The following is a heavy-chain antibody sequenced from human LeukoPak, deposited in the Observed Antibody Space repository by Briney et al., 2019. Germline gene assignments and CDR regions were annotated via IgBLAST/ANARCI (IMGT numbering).Heavy chain of an antibody. CDR3: AKNRDSSDYPRDFDF. D-gene: IGHD3-22*01. J-gene: IGHJ4*02. CDR1: GFTFSSYE. V-gene: IGHV3-30*02. Sequence: GGSLRLSCAASGFTFSSYEMNWVRQAPGKGLEWVAFIRHDGSYQQYADSVKGRFTVSRDNSKDMVYLQMNSLRTEDTAVYYCAKNRDSSDYPRDFDFWGQGTLVTVSS. CDR2: IRHDGSYQ.